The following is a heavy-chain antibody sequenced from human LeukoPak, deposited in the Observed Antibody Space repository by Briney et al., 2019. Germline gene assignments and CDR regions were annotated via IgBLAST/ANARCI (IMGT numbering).Heavy chain of an antibody. Sequence: ASVKVSCKASGYTFAVFYMHWVRQAPGQGLEWMGWISPNSGGTKYAQKFQGRVTMTSDTSINTAYMELSRLTSDDTAVYYCARDYYGSASYSPPEYWGQGTLVTVSS. CDR1: GYTFAVFY. CDR2: ISPNSGGT. CDR3: ARDYYGSASYSPPEY. V-gene: IGHV1-2*02. D-gene: IGHD3-10*01. J-gene: IGHJ4*02.